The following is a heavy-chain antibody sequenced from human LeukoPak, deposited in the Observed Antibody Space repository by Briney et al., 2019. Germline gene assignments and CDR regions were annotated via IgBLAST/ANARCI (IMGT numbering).Heavy chain of an antibody. V-gene: IGHV4-39*01. CDR3: ARRITMVRGVPFDY. J-gene: IGHJ4*02. Sequence: SETLSLTCTVSGGSISSSSYYWGWIRQPPGKGLEWIGSIYYSGSTYYNPSLKSRVTISVDTSKNQFSLKLSSVTAADTAVYYCARRITMVRGVPFDYWGQGTLVTVSS. D-gene: IGHD3-10*01. CDR2: IYYSGST. CDR1: GGSISSSSYY.